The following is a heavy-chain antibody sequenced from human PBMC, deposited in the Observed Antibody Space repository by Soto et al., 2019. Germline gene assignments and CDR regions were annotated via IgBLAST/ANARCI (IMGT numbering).Heavy chain of an antibody. CDR3: AKRAGTGGYFDY. CDR1: GFTFRNYA. CDR2: IGGGDIT. J-gene: IGHJ4*02. V-gene: IGHV3-23*01. Sequence: GGSLRLSCAASGFTFRNYAMSWVRQAPGKGLEWVAGIGGGDITTYTDSVKGRFTISRDNSKNTLFLQMDSLRAEDTAVYYCAKRAGTGGYFDYWGQGTLVTVSS. D-gene: IGHD1-1*01.